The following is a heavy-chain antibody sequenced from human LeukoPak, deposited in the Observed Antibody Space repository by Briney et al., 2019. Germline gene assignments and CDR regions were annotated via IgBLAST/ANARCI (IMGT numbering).Heavy chain of an antibody. V-gene: IGHV1-24*01. J-gene: IGHJ6*02. Sequence: ASVKVSCKVSVYTLTELSMHWVRQAPGKGLEWMGGFDPEDGETIYAQKFQGRVTMTEDTSTDTANMELSSLRSEDTAVYYCATSTIFGVDPPYYYYGMDVWGQGTTVTVSS. CDR1: VYTLTELS. CDR2: FDPEDGET. D-gene: IGHD3-3*01. CDR3: ATSTIFGVDPPYYYYGMDV.